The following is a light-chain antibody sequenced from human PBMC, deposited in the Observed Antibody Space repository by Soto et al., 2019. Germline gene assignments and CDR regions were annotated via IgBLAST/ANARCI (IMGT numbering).Light chain of an antibody. Sequence: QSVLTQPASVSWSPGQSITISCTGTSSDVGGYNYVSWYQQHPGKAPKLMIYEVSNRPSGASNRFSGSKSGNTASLTISGLQAEDEADYYCSSYTSSSTPYVFGTGTKVTVL. J-gene: IGLJ1*01. CDR2: EVS. CDR1: SSDVGGYNY. V-gene: IGLV2-14*01. CDR3: SSYTSSSTPYV.